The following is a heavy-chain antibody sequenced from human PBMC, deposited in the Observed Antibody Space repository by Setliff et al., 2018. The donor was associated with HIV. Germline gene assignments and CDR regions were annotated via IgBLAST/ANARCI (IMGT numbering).Heavy chain of an antibody. D-gene: IGHD3-9*01. CDR3: ATSPRGTYYDILTGLPRGYFDP. CDR2: ITPMFGTA. Sequence: SVKVSCKASGGTFSSFGISWVRQAPGQGLEWMGGITPMFGTAKYAQKFQGRVTITADESTTTAYMELSSLRSEDTAVYYCATSPRGTYYDILTGLPRGYFDPWGQGTQVTVSS. CDR1: GGTFSSFG. V-gene: IGHV1-69*13. J-gene: IGHJ5*02.